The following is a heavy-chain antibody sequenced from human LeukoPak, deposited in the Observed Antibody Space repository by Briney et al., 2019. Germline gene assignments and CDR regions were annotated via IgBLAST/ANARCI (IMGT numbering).Heavy chain of an antibody. V-gene: IGHV1-2*02. CDR2: INPNSGGT. J-gene: IGHJ4*02. CDR1: GYTFTGYY. Sequence: ASVKVPCKASGYTFTGYYMHWVRQAPGQGLEWMGWINPNSGGTNYAQKFQGRVTMTRDTSISTAYMELSRLRSDDTAVYYCARDVGEYCSSTNCYASDYWGQGTLVTVSS. CDR3: ARDVGEYCSSTNCYASDY. D-gene: IGHD2-2*01.